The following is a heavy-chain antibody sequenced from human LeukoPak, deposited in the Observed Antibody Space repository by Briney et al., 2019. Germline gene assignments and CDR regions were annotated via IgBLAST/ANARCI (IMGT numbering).Heavy chain of an antibody. D-gene: IGHD2-2*01. CDR1: GYTFTNYG. J-gene: IGHJ3*02. Sequence: GASVKVSCKASGYTFTNYGISWVRQAPGQGLEWMGWISPYNDYTNYAQKLQGRVTMTTDTSTSTGYMELRSLGSDDTAVYYCARWYCSSTSCYAGAFDMWGQGTMVTVSS. V-gene: IGHV1-18*04. CDR3: ARWYCSSTSCYAGAFDM. CDR2: ISPYNDYT.